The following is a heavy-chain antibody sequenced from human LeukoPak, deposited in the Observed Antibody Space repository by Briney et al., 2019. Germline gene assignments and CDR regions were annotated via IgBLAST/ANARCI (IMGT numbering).Heavy chain of an antibody. V-gene: IGHV3-23*01. CDR3: ARVRGSGSYYPLYMDV. J-gene: IGHJ6*03. D-gene: IGHD3-10*01. CDR2: ISGTGGST. Sequence: GGSLRLSCAASGFTFSSYAMSWVRQAPGEGLEWVSAISGTGGSTYYADSVRGRFTISRDNSKNSLYLQMNSLRAEGTALYHCARVRGSGSYYPLYMDVWGKGTTVTVSS. CDR1: GFTFSSYA.